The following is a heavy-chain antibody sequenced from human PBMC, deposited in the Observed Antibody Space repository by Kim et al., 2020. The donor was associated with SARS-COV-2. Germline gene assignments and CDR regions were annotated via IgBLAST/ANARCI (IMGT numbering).Heavy chain of an antibody. J-gene: IGHJ6*01. V-gene: IGHV3-30*04. D-gene: IGHD3-9*01. CDR3: ARKTYYDILTGYYSYYG. Sequence: GGSLRLSCAASGFTFSSYAMHWVRQAPGKGLEWVAVISYDGSNKYYADSVKGRFTISRDNSKNTLYLQMNSLRAEDTAVYYCARKTYYDILTGYYSYYG. CDR2: ISYDGSNK. CDR1: GFTFSSYA.